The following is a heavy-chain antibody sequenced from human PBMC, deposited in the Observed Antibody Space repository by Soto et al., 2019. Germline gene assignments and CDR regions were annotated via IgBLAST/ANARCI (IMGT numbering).Heavy chain of an antibody. J-gene: IGHJ2*01. V-gene: IGHV4-31*03. CDR2: IYYIGTS. D-gene: IGHD3-16*02. CDR1: GASISSGGYY. CDR3: ARVLRDVLSDRYYWYFDL. Sequence: QVQLQESGPGLVKPSQTLSLTCTVSGASISSGGYYWGWIRQHPGKGLEWIGFIYYIGTSYYNPSLERRITLSVDTSKHHFSLTLTSVTAADTAVYYCARVLRDVLSDRYYWYFDLWGRGTLVTVSS.